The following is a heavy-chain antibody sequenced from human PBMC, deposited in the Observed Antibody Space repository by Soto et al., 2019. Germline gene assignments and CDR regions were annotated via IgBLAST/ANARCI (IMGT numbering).Heavy chain of an antibody. CDR2: VLYDGRNK. CDR1: GFTFSSYG. D-gene: IGHD3-22*01. CDR3: AKAGYYDSSGYYELDY. Sequence: QVQLVESGGGVVQPGRSLRLSCAASGFTFSSYGMHWVRQAPGKGLEWVAVVLYDGRNKYYADSVKGRFTISRDNSKNTVYLQMNNLRAEDTAVYYCAKAGYYDSSGYYELDYWGQGTLVTVSS. V-gene: IGHV3-30*18. J-gene: IGHJ4*02.